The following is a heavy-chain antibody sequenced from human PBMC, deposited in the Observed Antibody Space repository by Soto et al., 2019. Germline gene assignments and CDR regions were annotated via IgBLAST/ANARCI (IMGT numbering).Heavy chain of an antibody. Sequence: ASVKVSSKASGPHFRGCGIMLEPPAPGQGLAWMGWISGKNGNTNYAQKVQGRVTLTADTSTRTAYMEMRALTSDDTGIYYCARSDYYEDTGTFENWGQGTPVTVSS. CDR2: ISGKNGNT. D-gene: IGHD4-17*01. V-gene: IGHV1-18*04. CDR3: ARSDYYEDTGTFEN. CDR1: GPHFRGCG. J-gene: IGHJ4*01.